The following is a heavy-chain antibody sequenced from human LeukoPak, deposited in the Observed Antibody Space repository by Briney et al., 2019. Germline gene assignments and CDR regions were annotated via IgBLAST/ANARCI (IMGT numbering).Heavy chain of an antibody. D-gene: IGHD4-17*01. J-gene: IGHJ3*02. Sequence: SVKVSCKASGGTFSSYTISWVRQAPGQGLEWMGRIIPIFGTANYAQKFQGRVTITTDESTSTAYMELSSLRSEDTAVYYCARDRDYGDYLRAFDIWGQGTMVTVSS. V-gene: IGHV1-69*05. CDR3: ARDRDYGDYLRAFDI. CDR1: GGTFSSYT. CDR2: IIPIFGTA.